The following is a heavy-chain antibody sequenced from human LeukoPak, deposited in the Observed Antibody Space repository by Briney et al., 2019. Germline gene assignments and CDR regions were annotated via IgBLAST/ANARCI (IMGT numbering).Heavy chain of an antibody. J-gene: IGHJ4*02. CDR2: IRSKAGSYAT. Sequence: PGGSLRLSCVASGFTFSGSAMHWVRQASGKGLEWVARIRSKAGSYATEYAVSVKGRFTISRDDSKNTAYLQMKSLKTEDTAVYYCTGGTTVTTSDYWGQGTLVTVSS. V-gene: IGHV3-73*01. D-gene: IGHD4-17*01. CDR1: GFTFSGSA. CDR3: TGGTTVTTSDY.